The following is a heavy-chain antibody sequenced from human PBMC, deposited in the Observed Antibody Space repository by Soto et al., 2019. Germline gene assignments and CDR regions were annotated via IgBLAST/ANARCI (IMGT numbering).Heavy chain of an antibody. Sequence: QLQESGPGLVKPSQTLSLTSSVSGGSINNNDYYWSWIRQTPGKGLEWIGYVYYSGSSDYIPSLKSRLSMSIDKSKNQFHLKLNSVTAADTATYYCARMSYFYDKWYFDLWGRGTLVTVSS. CDR1: GGSINNNDYY. V-gene: IGHV4-30-4*01. J-gene: IGHJ2*01. CDR2: VYYSGSS. D-gene: IGHD3-22*01. CDR3: ARMSYFYDKWYFDL.